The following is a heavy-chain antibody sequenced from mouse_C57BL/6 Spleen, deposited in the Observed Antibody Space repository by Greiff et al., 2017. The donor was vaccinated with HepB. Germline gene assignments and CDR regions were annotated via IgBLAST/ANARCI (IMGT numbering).Heavy chain of an antibody. CDR1: GYTFTSYW. CDR3: ASHDYGGVLWFAY. Sequence: QVQLQQSGAELVKPGASVKMSCTASGYTFTSYWITWVQQRPGQGLEWIGDIYPGSGSTNYNEKFKSKATLTVDTSSSTAYMQLSSLTSEDSAVYYCASHDYGGVLWFAYWGQGTLVTVSA. CDR2: IYPGSGST. J-gene: IGHJ3*01. V-gene: IGHV1-55*01. D-gene: IGHD2-4*01.